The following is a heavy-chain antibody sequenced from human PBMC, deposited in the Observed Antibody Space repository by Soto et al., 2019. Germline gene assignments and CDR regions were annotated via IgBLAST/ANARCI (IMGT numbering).Heavy chain of an antibody. CDR1: GFSLSTSGMC. CDR2: IDWDDDK. Sequence: SGPTLVNPTQTLTLTCTFSGFSLSTSGMCVSWIRQPPGKALEWLALIDWDDDKYYSTSLKTRLTISKDTSKNQVVLTMTNMEPVDTATYYCARKITIFGVDAFDIWGQGTMVTVSS. D-gene: IGHD3-3*01. CDR3: ARKITIFGVDAFDI. V-gene: IGHV2-70*01. J-gene: IGHJ3*02.